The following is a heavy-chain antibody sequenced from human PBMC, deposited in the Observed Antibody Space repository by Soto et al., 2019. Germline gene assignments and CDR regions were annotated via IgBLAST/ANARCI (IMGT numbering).Heavy chain of an antibody. V-gene: IGHV3-30-3*01. CDR3: ASDDRGGLTLDAFDI. Sequence: GGSLRLSCAASGFTFSSYAMHWVRQAPGKGLEWVAVISYDGSNKYYADSVKGRFTISRDNSKNTLYLQMNSLRAEDTAVYYCASDDRGGLTLDAFDIWGQGTMVTVSS. J-gene: IGHJ3*02. CDR2: ISYDGSNK. CDR1: GFTFSSYA. D-gene: IGHD2-15*01.